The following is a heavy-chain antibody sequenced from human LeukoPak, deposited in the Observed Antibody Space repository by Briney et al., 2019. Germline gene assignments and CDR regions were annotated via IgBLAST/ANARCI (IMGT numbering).Heavy chain of an antibody. CDR1: GGTFSSYA. Sequence: GSSVKVSCKASGGTFSSYAISWVRQAPGQGLEWMGRIIPIFGTANYAQKFQGRVTMTRDTSTSTVYMELSSLRSEDTAVYYCAREGLSCSSTSCYLDYWGQGTLVTVSS. D-gene: IGHD2-2*01. J-gene: IGHJ4*02. CDR2: IIPIFGTA. CDR3: AREGLSCSSTSCYLDY. V-gene: IGHV1-69*05.